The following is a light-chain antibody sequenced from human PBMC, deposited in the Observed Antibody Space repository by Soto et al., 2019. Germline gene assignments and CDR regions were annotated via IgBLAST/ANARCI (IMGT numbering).Light chain of an antibody. Sequence: QSALTQPPSASGSPGQSVTISCTGTSSDIGGYNFVSWYQHHPGKAPKLAIYEVNKRPSGVPDRFSGSKSGNTASLTVSGLQAEDEADYYCSSYAGSNNDVFGTGTKLTVL. CDR3: SSYAGSNNDV. CDR1: SSDIGGYNF. CDR2: EVN. J-gene: IGLJ1*01. V-gene: IGLV2-8*01.